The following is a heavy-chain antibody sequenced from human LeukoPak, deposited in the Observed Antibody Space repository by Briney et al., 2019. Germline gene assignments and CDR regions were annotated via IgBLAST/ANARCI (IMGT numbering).Heavy chain of an antibody. V-gene: IGHV4-34*01. J-gene: IGHJ4*02. CDR1: GGSFSGYY. Sequence: PSETLSLTCAVYGGSFSGYYWSWIRQPPGKGLEWIGEINHSGSTNYNPSLKSQVTISVDTSKNQFSLKLSSVTAADTAVYYCARDYMTTVTTYGYWGQGTLVTVSS. D-gene: IGHD4-17*01. CDR3: ARDYMTTVTTYGY. CDR2: INHSGST.